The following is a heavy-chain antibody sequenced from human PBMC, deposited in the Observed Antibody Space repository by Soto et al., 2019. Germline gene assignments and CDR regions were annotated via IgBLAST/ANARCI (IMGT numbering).Heavy chain of an antibody. CDR2: ISGSGGST. D-gene: IGHD1-26*01. V-gene: IGHV3-23*01. CDR3: ATPGSGSYYYYYGMDV. Sequence: GGSLRLSCAASGFTFSSYAMSRVRQAPGKGLEWVSAISGSGGSTYYADSVKGRFTISRDNSKNTLYLQMNSLRAEDTAVYYCATPGSGSYYYYYGMDVWGQGTTVTVSS. CDR1: GFTFSSYA. J-gene: IGHJ6*02.